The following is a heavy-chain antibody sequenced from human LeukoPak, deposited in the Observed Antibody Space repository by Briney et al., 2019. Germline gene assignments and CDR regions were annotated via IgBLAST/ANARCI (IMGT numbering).Heavy chain of an antibody. V-gene: IGHV1-46*01. CDR3: AHADTVVTYFDY. CDR1: GGTFSSYA. D-gene: IGHD2-21*01. Sequence: ASVKVSCKASGGTFSSYAISWVRQAPGQGLEWMGIINPSGGSTSYAQKFQGRVTMTRDMSTSTVYMELSSLRSEDTAVYYCAHADTVVTYFDYWGQGTLVTVSS. J-gene: IGHJ4*02. CDR2: INPSGGST.